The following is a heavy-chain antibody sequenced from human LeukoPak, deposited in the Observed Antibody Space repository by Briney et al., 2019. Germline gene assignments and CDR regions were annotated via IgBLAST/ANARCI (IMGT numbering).Heavy chain of an antibody. CDR3: ARAGYSSSWGY. J-gene: IGHJ4*02. CDR2: IYTSGDT. D-gene: IGHD6-13*01. CDR1: GGSISTGDYY. V-gene: IGHV4-61*02. Sequence: PSETLSLTCTVSGGSISTGDYYWSWIRQPAGKELEWIGRIYTSGDTIYNSSLKSRVTISVDTSKNQFSLKLSSVTAADTAVYYCARAGYSSSWGYWGQGTLVTVSS.